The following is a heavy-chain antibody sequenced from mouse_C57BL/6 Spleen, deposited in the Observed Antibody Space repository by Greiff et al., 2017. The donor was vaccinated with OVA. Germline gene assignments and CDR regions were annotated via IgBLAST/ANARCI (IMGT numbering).Heavy chain of an antibody. Sequence: EVMLVESGGGLVKPGGSLKLSCAASGFTFSSYAMSWVRQTPEKRLEWVATISDGGSYTYYPDNVKGRFTISRDNAKNNLYLQMSHLKSEDTAMYYCARDGNYYDYDGGGYFDYWGQGTTLTVSS. J-gene: IGHJ2*01. D-gene: IGHD2-4*01. CDR2: ISDGGSYT. V-gene: IGHV5-4*01. CDR1: GFTFSSYA. CDR3: ARDGNYYDYDGGGYFDY.